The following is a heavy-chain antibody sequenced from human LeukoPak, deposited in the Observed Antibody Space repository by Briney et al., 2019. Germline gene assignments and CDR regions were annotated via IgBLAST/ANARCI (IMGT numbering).Heavy chain of an antibody. CDR1: GGSISGYY. J-gene: IGHJ6*03. V-gene: IGHV4-59*01. CDR3: ARVTENYGSARRHNYYYYYMDV. Sequence: SETLSLTCTVSGGSISGYYWSWIRQPPGKGLEWIGYIYYSGSTNYNPSLKSRVTISVDTSKNQFSLKLSSVTAADTAVYYCARVTENYGSARRHNYYYYYMDVWGKGTTVTISS. CDR2: IYYSGST. D-gene: IGHD3-10*01.